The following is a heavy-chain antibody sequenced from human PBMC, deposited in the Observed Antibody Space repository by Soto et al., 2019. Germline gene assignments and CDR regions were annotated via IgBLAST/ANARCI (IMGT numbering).Heavy chain of an antibody. CDR3: ARDTTPIFGQSDV. CDR1: GGTFSSYA. V-gene: IGHV1-69*13. D-gene: IGHD3-3*01. CDR2: IIPIFGTA. Sequence: SVKVSCKASGGTFSSYAISWVRQAPGQGLEWMGGIIPIFGTANYAQKFQGRVTITADESTSTAYMELSSLRSEDTAVYYCARDTTPIFGQSDVWGQGTTVTVSS. J-gene: IGHJ6*02.